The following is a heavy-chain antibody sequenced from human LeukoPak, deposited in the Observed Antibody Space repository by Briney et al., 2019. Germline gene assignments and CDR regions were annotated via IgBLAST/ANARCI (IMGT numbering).Heavy chain of an antibody. J-gene: IGHJ3*02. CDR1: GGSISSSSYY. V-gene: IGHV4-39*07. Sequence: SETLSLTCTVSGGSISSSSYYWGWIRQPPGKGLEWIGSIYYSGSTYYNPSLKSRVTISIDTSKNQFSLKLTSVTAADTAVYYCARERETASGLDAFDIWGQGTMVTVSS. CDR2: IYYSGST. D-gene: IGHD6-13*01. CDR3: ARERETASGLDAFDI.